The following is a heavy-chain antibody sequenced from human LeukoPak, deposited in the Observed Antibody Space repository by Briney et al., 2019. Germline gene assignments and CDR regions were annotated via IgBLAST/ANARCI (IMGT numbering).Heavy chain of an antibody. CDR3: ARTSTHSSGWFRVPPLFDY. J-gene: IGHJ4*02. CDR2: INTNTGNP. CDR1: GYTFNNYI. D-gene: IGHD6-19*01. V-gene: IGHV7-4-1*02. Sequence: ASVKVSCKASGYTFNNYIMTWVRQAPGQGLEWMGWINTNTGNPTYAQGFTGRFVFSLDTSVSTAYLQISSLKAEDTAEDYCARTSTHSSGWFRVPPLFDYWGQGTLVTVSP.